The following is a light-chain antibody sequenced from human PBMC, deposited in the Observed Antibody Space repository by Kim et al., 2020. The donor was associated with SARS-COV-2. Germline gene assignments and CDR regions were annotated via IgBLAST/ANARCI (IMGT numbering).Light chain of an antibody. CDR3: QVWDSSTV. Sequence: SYELTQPLSVSVALGQTARITCGGNNIGSKNVHWYQQKPGQAPVLVIYRDSNRPSGIPERFSGSNSWNTATLTISRAQAGDEADYYCQVWDSSTVFGGGT. CDR2: RDS. J-gene: IGLJ3*02. CDR1: NIGSKN. V-gene: IGLV3-9*01.